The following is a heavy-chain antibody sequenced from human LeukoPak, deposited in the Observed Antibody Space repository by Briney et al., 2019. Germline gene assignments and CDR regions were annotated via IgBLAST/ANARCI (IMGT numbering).Heavy chain of an antibody. CDR3: ARASRDGYNQNFDY. D-gene: IGHD5-24*01. J-gene: IGHJ4*02. CDR2: LYPGDSDS. V-gene: IGHV5-51*01. Sequence: GESRKISCKAYGYSFFSNYWIAWVRQMPGKGLEWMGILYPGDSDSRYSPSFQGQVTISADRSISTAYLHWSSLKVSDTAMYYSARASRDGYNQNFDYWGQGTLVTVSS. CDR1: GYSFFSNYW.